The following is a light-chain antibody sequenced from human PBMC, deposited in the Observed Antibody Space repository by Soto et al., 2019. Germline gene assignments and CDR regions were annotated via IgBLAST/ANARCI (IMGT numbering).Light chain of an antibody. V-gene: IGKV3-11*01. CDR2: DAS. CDR1: QRISGY. Sequence: EIVLPQSPATLSLSPVERAALSCRASQRISGYLAWYQQRPGQAPRLLIYDASNRATGIPARFSGSGSGTEFTLTISSLQSEDFAVYYCQQYNNWSFGQGTRLEI. J-gene: IGKJ5*01. CDR3: QQYNNWS.